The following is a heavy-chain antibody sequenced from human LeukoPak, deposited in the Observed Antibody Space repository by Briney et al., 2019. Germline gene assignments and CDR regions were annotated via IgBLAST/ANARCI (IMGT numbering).Heavy chain of an antibody. CDR1: GYSISSGYY. Sequence: SETLSLTCSVSGYSISSGYYWGWIRQPPGKGLEWIGNIYHDGNTYYNPSLKSRVTISVDASKNQFSLRLSSVTATDTAVYYCARFFRTVWELPYYWGPGTLVTVSS. V-gene: IGHV4-38-2*02. CDR2: IYHDGNT. D-gene: IGHD1-26*01. J-gene: IGHJ4*02. CDR3: ARFFRTVWELPYY.